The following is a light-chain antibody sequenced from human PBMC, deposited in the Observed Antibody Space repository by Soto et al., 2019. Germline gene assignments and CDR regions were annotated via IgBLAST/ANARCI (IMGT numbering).Light chain of an antibody. V-gene: IGKV3-11*01. Sequence: IVLTQSPATLSLSPWERATLSCRASQSVSSYLAWYQQKPGQAPRLLIYGASSRATVIPDRFSGSGSGTDFTLTISRLQPDDFATYYCQQYNSYLLTFGGGTKVDI. CDR3: QQYNSYLLT. CDR1: QSVSSY. CDR2: GAS. J-gene: IGKJ4*01.